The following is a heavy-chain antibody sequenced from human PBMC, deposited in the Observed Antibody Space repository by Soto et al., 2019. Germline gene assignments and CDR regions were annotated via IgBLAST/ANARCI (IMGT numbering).Heavy chain of an antibody. D-gene: IGHD6-13*01. V-gene: IGHV1-69*13. CDR3: ARASGIAATVDY. Sequence: ASVKVSCKASGGTFSSYAISWVRQAPGQGLEWMGGIIPIFGTANYAQKFQGRVTITADGSTSTAYMELSSLRSEDTAVYYCARASGIAATVDYWGQGTLVTVSS. CDR1: GGTFSSYA. J-gene: IGHJ4*02. CDR2: IIPIFGTA.